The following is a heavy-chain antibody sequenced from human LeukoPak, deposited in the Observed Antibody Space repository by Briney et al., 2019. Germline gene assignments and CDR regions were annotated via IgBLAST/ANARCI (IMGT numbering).Heavy chain of an antibody. J-gene: IGHJ3*02. CDR1: GGSISSSSYY. CDR2: IYHSGST. D-gene: IGHD3-16*01. V-gene: IGHV4-39*07. Sequence: SETLSLTCTVSGGSISSSSYYWGWIRQPPGKGLEWIGSIYHSGSTYYNPSLKSRVTISVDTSKNQFSLKLSSVTAADTAVYYCARVSGGRAFGAFDIWGQGTMVTVSS. CDR3: ARVSGGRAFGAFDI.